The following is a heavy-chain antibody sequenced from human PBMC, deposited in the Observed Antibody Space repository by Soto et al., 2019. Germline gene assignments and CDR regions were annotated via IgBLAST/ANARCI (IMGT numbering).Heavy chain of an antibody. Sequence: SVKVSCKASGGAFSSYTISWVRQAPGQGLEWMGRIIPILGIANYAQKFQGRVTITADKSTSTAYMELSSLRSEDTAVYYCAREKGYCSGGSCYFLNYYYYYMDVWGKGTTVTVSS. CDR2: IIPILGIA. V-gene: IGHV1-69*04. CDR3: AREKGYCSGGSCYFLNYYYYYMDV. D-gene: IGHD2-15*01. CDR1: GGAFSSYT. J-gene: IGHJ6*03.